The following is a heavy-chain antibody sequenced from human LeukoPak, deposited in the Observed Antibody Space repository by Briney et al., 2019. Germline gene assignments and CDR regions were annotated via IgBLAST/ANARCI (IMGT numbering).Heavy chain of an antibody. V-gene: IGHV1-8*01. J-gene: IGHJ4*02. CDR2: MNPNSGNT. CDR3: ARGRVAVAGTGSYFDY. Sequence: ASVKVSCKASGYTFTSYDINWVRQATGQGLEWMGWMNPNSGNTGYAQKFQGRVTMTRNTSISTAYMELSSLRSEDTAVYYCARGRVAVAGTGSYFDYWGQGTLVTVSS. CDR1: GYTFTSYD. D-gene: IGHD6-19*01.